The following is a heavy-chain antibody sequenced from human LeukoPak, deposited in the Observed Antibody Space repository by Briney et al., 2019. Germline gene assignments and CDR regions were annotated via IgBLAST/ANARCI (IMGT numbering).Heavy chain of an antibody. D-gene: IGHD6-19*01. Sequence: GGSLRLSCAASGLTFSRHWMTWVRQAPGKGLEWVANIKHDGSEKNYVDSVKGRFTISRDNAKNSLYLQMNSLRAEDTAVYYCAKDNRRHYTSGPNPDSLHWGQGALVTVSS. CDR1: GLTFSRHW. V-gene: IGHV3-7*03. CDR3: AKDNRRHYTSGPNPDSLH. CDR2: IKHDGSEK. J-gene: IGHJ4*02.